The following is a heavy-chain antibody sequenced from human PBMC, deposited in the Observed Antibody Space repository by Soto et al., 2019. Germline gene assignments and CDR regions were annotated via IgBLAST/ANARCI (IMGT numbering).Heavy chain of an antibody. CDR2: ISFAGNNK. V-gene: IGHV3-30*04. D-gene: IGHD2-15*01. CDR1: GFTFSSYS. CDR3: ARDRQEALVVVAATGGFDY. J-gene: IGHJ4*02. Sequence: WRSLGLSCAFSGFTFSSYSMHWVRQDPDMGLEWVAFISFAGNNKYYADSVKGRFTISRDNSNNMVYLEMNSLRPDDTAVYYCARDRQEALVVVAATGGFDYWGQGTPVTVSS.